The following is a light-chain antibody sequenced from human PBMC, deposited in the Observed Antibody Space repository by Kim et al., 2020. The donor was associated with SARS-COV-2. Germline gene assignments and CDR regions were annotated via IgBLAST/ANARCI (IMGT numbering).Light chain of an antibody. Sequence: RVTSSGTGSSSNIGAGYDVHWYQQLPGTAPKLLIYGNSNRPSGVPDRFSGSKSGTSASLAITGLQAEDEADYYCQSYDSSLSVVVFGGGTQLTVL. V-gene: IGLV1-40*01. J-gene: IGLJ2*01. CDR2: GNS. CDR1: SSNIGAGYD. CDR3: QSYDSSLSVVV.